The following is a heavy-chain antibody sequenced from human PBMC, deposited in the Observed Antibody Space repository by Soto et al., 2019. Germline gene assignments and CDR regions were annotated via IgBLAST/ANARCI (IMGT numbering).Heavy chain of an antibody. J-gene: IGHJ6*02. CDR3: ARGHKRYCSGGSCYSHSDYYYYGMDV. D-gene: IGHD2-15*01. CDR1: GFSFGVYW. CDR2: IDTSGHST. Sequence: GGSLRLSCAASGFSFGVYWMSWVRQAPGKGLEWVARIDTSGHSTNYAESVKGRFTISRDNAKNTVSLQMNSLRVEDTGVYYCARGHKRYCSGGSCYSHSDYYYYGMDVWGQGTTVTVSS. V-gene: IGHV3-74*01.